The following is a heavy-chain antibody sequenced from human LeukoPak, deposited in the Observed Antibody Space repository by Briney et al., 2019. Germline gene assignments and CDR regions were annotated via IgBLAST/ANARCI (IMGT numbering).Heavy chain of an antibody. J-gene: IGHJ3*02. CDR2: IRYDGSNK. CDR1: GFTFSSYG. V-gene: IGHV3-30*02. CDR3: AKTTITILDAFDI. Sequence: GGSLRLSCAASGFTFSSYGMHWVRQAPGKGLEWVAFIRYDGSNKHYADSVKGRFTISRDNSKNTLYLQMNSLRAEDTAVYYCAKTTITILDAFDIWGQGTMVTVSS. D-gene: IGHD3-3*01.